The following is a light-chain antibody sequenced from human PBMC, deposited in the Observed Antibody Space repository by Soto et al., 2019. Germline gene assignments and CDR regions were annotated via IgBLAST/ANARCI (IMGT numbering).Light chain of an antibody. V-gene: IGKV1-5*03. J-gene: IGKJ2*01. CDR3: QQYNSYPDT. Sequence: DIPMTQSPSTLSASVGDRVIITCRAIESISGWLAWYQQKPGRAPNLLIYKASSLASGVPSRFSGSGSGTEFTLTISSLQPDDFATYYCQQYNSYPDTFGQGTKLEIK. CDR2: KAS. CDR1: ESISGW.